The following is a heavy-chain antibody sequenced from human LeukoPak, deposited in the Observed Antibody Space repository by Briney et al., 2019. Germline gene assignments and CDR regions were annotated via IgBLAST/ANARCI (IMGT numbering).Heavy chain of an antibody. D-gene: IGHD3-3*01. Sequence: GGSLRLSCAASGFSFSDYAMHWFRQAPGKGLEWVAVFSSDGINKYYADSVEGRFTVSRDNSINTVYLQMNTLSKEDTAVYYCARYDFILISYFDLWGRGTLVTVSS. CDR3: ARYDFILISYFDL. J-gene: IGHJ2*01. V-gene: IGHV3-30-3*01. CDR1: GFSFSDYA. CDR2: FSSDGINK.